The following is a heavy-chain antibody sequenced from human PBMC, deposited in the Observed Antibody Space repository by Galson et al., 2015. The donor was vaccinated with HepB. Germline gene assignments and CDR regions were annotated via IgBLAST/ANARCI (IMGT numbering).Heavy chain of an antibody. CDR3: ARAPQYIKSWYPSDY. Sequence: SVKVSCKASGYDFTSYGITWVRQAPGQGLEWMGWISGYNHNTNYAKKLQGRVTLTVDTSTSTASMDLRSLKLDDTAMYYCARAPQYIKSWYPSDYWGQGTLVTVSS. J-gene: IGHJ4*02. CDR1: GYDFTSYG. V-gene: IGHV1-18*04. D-gene: IGHD6-13*01. CDR2: ISGYNHNT.